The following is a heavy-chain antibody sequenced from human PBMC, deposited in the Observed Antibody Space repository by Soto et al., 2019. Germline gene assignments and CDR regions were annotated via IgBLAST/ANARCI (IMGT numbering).Heavy chain of an antibody. CDR3: ARIYFAWLSWYGMDV. CDR1: GFTFSSYS. J-gene: IGHJ6*02. Sequence: EVQLVESGGGLVKPGGSLRLSCAASGFTFSSYSMNWVRQAPGKGLEWVSSISSSSSYIYYADSVKGRFTISRDNAKNSLYLQMNSLRVEETAVYYCARIYFAWLSWYGMDVWGQGTPVTVSS. CDR2: ISSSSSYI. V-gene: IGHV3-21*01. D-gene: IGHD3-9*01.